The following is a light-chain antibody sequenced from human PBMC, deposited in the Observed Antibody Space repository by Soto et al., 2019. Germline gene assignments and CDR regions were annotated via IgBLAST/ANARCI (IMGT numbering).Light chain of an antibody. Sequence: EIVMTQSPATLSVSPGERATLSCRASQSVSKLAWYQQKPGQAPRLLIYGASTRATGIPARFSGSGSGTEFTLTISRLEPEDFAVYYCQQYGRSPWTFGQGTKVEIK. CDR3: QQYGRSPWT. CDR2: GAS. CDR1: QSVSK. J-gene: IGKJ1*01. V-gene: IGKV3-15*01.